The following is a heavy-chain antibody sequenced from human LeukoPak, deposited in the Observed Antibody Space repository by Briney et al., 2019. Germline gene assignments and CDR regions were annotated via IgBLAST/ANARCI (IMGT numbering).Heavy chain of an antibody. D-gene: IGHD3-22*01. Sequence: ASVNVSCKTSGYTFTAHDIHWVRQAPGQGLEWMGWISPNTGGTEYAQKFQGRVTMTRDTSISTVYMEMSSLTSDDTAVYYCARVNYYVSNSLDFWGQGTLVTVSS. CDR3: ARVNYYVSNSLDF. CDR2: ISPNTGGT. V-gene: IGHV1-2*02. CDR1: GYTFTAHD. J-gene: IGHJ4*02.